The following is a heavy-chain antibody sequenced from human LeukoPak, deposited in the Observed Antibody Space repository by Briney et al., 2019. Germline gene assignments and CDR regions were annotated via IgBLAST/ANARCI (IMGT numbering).Heavy chain of an antibody. CDR1: GFTFSSYV. CDR2: ISHDGSSE. Sequence: GGSLRLSCAASGFTFSSYVIHWVREAPGKGLEWGAVISHDGSSEHYADSVKGRFTISRDNSKNTLYLQMNRLRTEDTAVYYCARVPYVSGTFDYWGQGTLVTVSS. V-gene: IGHV3-30-3*01. D-gene: IGHD3-10*01. J-gene: IGHJ4*02. CDR3: ARVPYVSGTFDY.